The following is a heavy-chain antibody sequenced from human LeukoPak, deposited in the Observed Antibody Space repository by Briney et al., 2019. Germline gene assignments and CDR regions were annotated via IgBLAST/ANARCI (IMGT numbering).Heavy chain of an antibody. CDR3: AKDAGGLAYCGGDCPPGLDY. CDR1: GFNFSSYG. D-gene: IGHD2-21*02. Sequence: AGGSLRLSCAASGFNFSSYGMHWVRQAPSKGLEWGAIIWYDGNTKYYADSVKGRFTISRDNSKSTLYLQMNSLRAEDTAVYYCAKDAGGLAYCGGDCPPGLDYWGQGTLVTVSS. J-gene: IGHJ4*02. CDR2: IWYDGNTK. V-gene: IGHV3-30*02.